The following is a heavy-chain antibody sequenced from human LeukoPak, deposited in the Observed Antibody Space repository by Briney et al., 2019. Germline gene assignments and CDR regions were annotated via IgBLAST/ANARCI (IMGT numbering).Heavy chain of an antibody. Sequence: GGSLRLSCAASGFTFDDYVMHWVRQAPGKGLEWVSGISWNSGSIGYADSVKGRFTISRDNAKNSLYLQMNSLRAEDTALYYCVKDIGGYSCSWYRGVDAFDIWGQGTMVTVSS. V-gene: IGHV3-9*01. CDR1: GFTFDDYV. J-gene: IGHJ3*02. D-gene: IGHD6-13*01. CDR2: ISWNSGSI. CDR3: VKDIGGYSCSWYRGVDAFDI.